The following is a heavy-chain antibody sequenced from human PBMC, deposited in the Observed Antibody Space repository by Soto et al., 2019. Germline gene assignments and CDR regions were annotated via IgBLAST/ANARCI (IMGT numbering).Heavy chain of an antibody. CDR1: GFTFNIYS. CDR3: ARSVKAHLDY. CDR2: ITSDTKTI. J-gene: IGHJ4*02. V-gene: IGHV3-48*02. Sequence: GGSLRLSCIASGFTFNIYSMNWVRQAPGKGLEWFSYITSDTKTIKYADSVKGRFTISRDNAKNSVYLQMNSLRDEDTAVYYCARSVKAHLDYWAQGTVVTASS. D-gene: IGHD6-19*01.